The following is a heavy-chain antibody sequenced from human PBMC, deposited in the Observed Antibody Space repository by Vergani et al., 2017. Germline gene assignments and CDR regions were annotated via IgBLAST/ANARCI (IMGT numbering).Heavy chain of an antibody. CDR1: GFTFSSYS. D-gene: IGHD3-22*01. CDR2: ISSSSSYI. CDR3: ARDQYYYDSSGYYPPFDY. V-gene: IGHV3-21*01. Sequence: EVQLVESGGGLVKPGGSLRLSCAASGFTFSSYSMNWVRQAPGKGLEWVSSISSSSSYIYYADSVKGRFTISRDNAKNSLYLQMNSLRAEDTAVYYCARDQYYYDSSGYYPPFDYWGQGTLVTVSS. J-gene: IGHJ4*02.